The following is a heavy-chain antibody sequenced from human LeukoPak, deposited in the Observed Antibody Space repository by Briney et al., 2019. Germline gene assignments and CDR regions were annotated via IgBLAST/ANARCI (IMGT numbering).Heavy chain of an antibody. CDR2: IWGDGSDK. CDR1: GFTFSSYG. V-gene: IGHV3-33*08. CDR3: ARDHVYGDYVDGVRALGY. Sequence: GGSLRLSCAASGFTFSSYGMHWVRQAPGKGLEWVAAIWGDGSDKYYVDSVKGRFTISRDNSKNTLYLQMNSLRAEDTAVYYCARDHVYGDYVDGVRALGYWGQGTLVTVSS. J-gene: IGHJ4*02. D-gene: IGHD4-17*01.